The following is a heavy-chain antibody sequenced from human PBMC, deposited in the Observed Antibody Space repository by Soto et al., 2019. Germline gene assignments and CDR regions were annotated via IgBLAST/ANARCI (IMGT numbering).Heavy chain of an antibody. CDR1: GGSISTYD. V-gene: IGHV4-59*01. J-gene: IGHJ5*02. CDR3: AGSVVEVCAGHAEYYNDSRDSGFDP. Sequence: KTSETLSLTCTLSGGSISTYDWSWIRKSPGRXLEWIGYVYHTGSTNYNPSLHIRVAISLDTSKNQFSLQLSSVSAPDTAVYYCAGSVVEVCAGHAEYYNDSRDSGFDPWGQGTMVTVSS. D-gene: IGHD4-17*01. CDR2: VYHTGST.